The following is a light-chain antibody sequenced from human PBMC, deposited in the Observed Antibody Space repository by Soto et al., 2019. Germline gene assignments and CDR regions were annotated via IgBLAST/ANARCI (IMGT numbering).Light chain of an antibody. CDR2: KVS. V-gene: IGKV2-30*01. CDR3: MQGIHWPWT. CDR1: QGIRNDLG. J-gene: IGKJ1*01. Sequence: MTQSPSSLSASVGDRVTITCRASQGIRNDLGWFQQRPGQSPRRLIYKVSNRDSGVPDRFSGSGSGTDFTLKISRGEAADVGVYYCMQGIHWPWTFGQGTKVDIK.